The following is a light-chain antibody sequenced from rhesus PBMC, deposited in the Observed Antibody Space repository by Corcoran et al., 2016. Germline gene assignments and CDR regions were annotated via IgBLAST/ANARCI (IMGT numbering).Light chain of an antibody. Sequence: QAAPTQSPSVSGSPGQSVTISCTGTSNDIGGYNRVSWYQQHPNKAPKLIIYDVTKRPSGVSDRFSGSKSGNTASLTVSGLQAEDEADYYCSSYAGSNTFIFGTGTRLTVL. CDR3: SSYAGSNTFI. CDR2: DVT. CDR1: SNDIGGYNR. V-gene: IGLV2-13*03. J-gene: IGLJ1*01.